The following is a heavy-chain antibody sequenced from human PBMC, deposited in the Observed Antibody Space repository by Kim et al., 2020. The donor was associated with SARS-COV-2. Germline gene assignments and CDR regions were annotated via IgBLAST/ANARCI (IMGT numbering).Heavy chain of an antibody. V-gene: IGHV3-48*02. J-gene: IGHJ4*02. Sequence: GGSLRLSCAASGFTFSSYSMNWVRQAPGKGLEWVSYISSSSSTIYYADSVKGRFTISRDNAKNSLYLQMNSLRDEDTAVYYCARAGDSGYDFLYFDYWGQGTLVTVSS. CDR2: ISSSSSTI. D-gene: IGHD5-12*01. CDR1: GFTFSSYS. CDR3: ARAGDSGYDFLYFDY.